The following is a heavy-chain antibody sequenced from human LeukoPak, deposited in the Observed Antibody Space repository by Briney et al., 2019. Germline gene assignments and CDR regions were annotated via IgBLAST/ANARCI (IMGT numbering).Heavy chain of an antibody. CDR2: IYSGGGT. CDR1: GFTVSSNY. J-gene: IGHJ4*02. V-gene: IGHV3-53*01. CDR3: ARDSYGDYYFDY. Sequence: GGSLRLSCAASGFTVSSNYMSWVRQAPGKGLEWVSVIYSGGGTYYADSVKGRFTISRDNSKNTLYLQMNSLRAEDTAVYYCARDSYGDYYFDYWGQGTLVTVSS. D-gene: IGHD4-17*01.